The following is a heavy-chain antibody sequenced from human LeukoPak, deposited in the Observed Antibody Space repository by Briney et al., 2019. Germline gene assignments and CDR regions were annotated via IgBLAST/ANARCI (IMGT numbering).Heavy chain of an antibody. CDR1: GYIFTSYY. J-gene: IGHJ4*02. V-gene: IGHV1-46*01. D-gene: IGHD1-26*01. Sequence: ASVKVSCKTSGYIFTSYYIHWLRQAPGQGLEWMGTINPTGGDTRYAQRFQSTVTVTRDRFTSTVYMELSSLRSEDTAMYYCAKGGDSASYYDYWGQGTLVRVSS. CDR3: AKGGDSASYYDY. CDR2: INPTGGDT.